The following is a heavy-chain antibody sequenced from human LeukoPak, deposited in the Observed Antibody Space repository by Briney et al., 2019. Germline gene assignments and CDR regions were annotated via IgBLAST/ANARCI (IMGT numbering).Heavy chain of an antibody. CDR2: IYPGDSDT. CDR1: GYSLTSFW. J-gene: IGHJ4*02. V-gene: IGHV5-51*01. Sequence: ESPKISRKGSGYSLTSFWIGWVPQMPGKSLEWMGIIYPGDSDTRYSPSFQGQVTISADKSISTAYLQWSSLKASDTAMYYCAAGGRRYYFDYWGQGTLVTVSS. D-gene: IGHD3-10*01. CDR3: AAGGRRYYFDY.